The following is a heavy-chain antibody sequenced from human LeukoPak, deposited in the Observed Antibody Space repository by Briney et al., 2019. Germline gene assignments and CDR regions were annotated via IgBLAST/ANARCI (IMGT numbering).Heavy chain of an antibody. D-gene: IGHD4-11*01. CDR2: ISGSGGST. CDR1: GFTFSSYA. Sequence: PGGSLRLSCAASGFTFSSYAMSWVRQAPGKGLEWVSAISGSGGSTYYADSVKGRFTISRDNSKNTLYLQMNSLRAEDTAVYYCARAGDYSNYVVGGEWGYYYINVWGKGTTVIVSS. V-gene: IGHV3-23*01. CDR3: ARAGDYSNYVVGGEWGYYYINV. J-gene: IGHJ6*03.